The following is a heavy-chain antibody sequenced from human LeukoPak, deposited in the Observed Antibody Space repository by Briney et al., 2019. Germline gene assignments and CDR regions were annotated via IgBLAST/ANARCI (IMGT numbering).Heavy chain of an antibody. CDR3: ARYSGYDSPSPDY. V-gene: IGHV4-59*01. D-gene: IGHD5-12*01. CDR2: IYYSGST. J-gene: IGHJ4*02. CDR1: GGSISSYY. Sequence: SEILSLTCTVSGGSISSYYWSWIRQPPGKGLEWIGYIYYSGSTNYNPSLKSRVTISVDTSKNQFSLKLSSVTAADTAVYYCARYSGYDSPSPDYWGQGTLVTVSS.